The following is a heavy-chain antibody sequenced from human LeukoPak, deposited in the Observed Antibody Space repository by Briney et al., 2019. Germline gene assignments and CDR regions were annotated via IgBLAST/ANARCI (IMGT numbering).Heavy chain of an antibody. CDR2: IGTAGDT. Sequence: GGSLRLSCAASGFTFSSYDMHWVRQATGKGLEWVSAIGTAGDTYYPGSVKGRFTISRENAKNSLYLQMNSLRSEDTAVYYCATVLRYKDDYGDYRLFDYWGQGTLVTVSS. D-gene: IGHD4-17*01. J-gene: IGHJ4*02. CDR1: GFTFSSYD. V-gene: IGHV3-13*01. CDR3: ATVLRYKDDYGDYRLFDY.